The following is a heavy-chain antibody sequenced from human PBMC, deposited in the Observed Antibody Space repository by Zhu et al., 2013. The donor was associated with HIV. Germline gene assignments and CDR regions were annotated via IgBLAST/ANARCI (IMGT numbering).Heavy chain of an antibody. Sequence: QVQLVQSGAEVKKPGASVKVSCKASGYTFTSYGISWVRQATGHGLEWMGWVNPTTGNAGYAQKFQGRVTITRNTSTSTVYMELSSLRSDDTAVYYCARMDKGSCTATTCPDWFDPWGQGTLVTVSS. CDR1: GYTFTSYG. J-gene: IGHJ5*02. CDR3: ARMDKGSCTATTCPDWFDP. V-gene: IGHV1-8*03. D-gene: IGHD2-8*02. CDR2: VNPTTGNA.